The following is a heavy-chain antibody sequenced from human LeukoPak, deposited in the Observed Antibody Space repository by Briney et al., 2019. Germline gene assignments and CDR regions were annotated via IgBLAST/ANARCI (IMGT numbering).Heavy chain of an antibody. CDR2: ISSSSSYI. J-gene: IGHJ6*02. Sequence: GGSPRLSCAASGFTFTTYTMNWVRQAPGKGLEWVSSISSSSSYIYYADSVKGRFVISRDNAKNSVYLQMNSLRAEDTAVYYCAGGLVRYCSSTSCYNYYYYGMDVWGQGTTVTVSS. CDR1: GFTFTTYT. CDR3: AGGLVRYCSSTSCYNYYYYGMDV. D-gene: IGHD2-2*01. V-gene: IGHV3-21*01.